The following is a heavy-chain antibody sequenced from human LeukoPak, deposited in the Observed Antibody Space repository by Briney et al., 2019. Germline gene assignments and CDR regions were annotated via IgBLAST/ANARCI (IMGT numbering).Heavy chain of an antibody. CDR1: GFTFSSYS. J-gene: IGHJ4*02. CDR2: ISISSSYI. D-gene: IGHD6-19*01. Sequence: GGSLRVSCAASGFTFSSYSMIWVRQAPGKGLEWVSSISISSSYIFYADSVRGRFTISRDNAKNSLYLQMNSLRAEDTAVYYCARTPFRYSSGWPPFFDYWGQGTLVTVSS. CDR3: ARTPFRYSSGWPPFFDY. V-gene: IGHV3-21*04.